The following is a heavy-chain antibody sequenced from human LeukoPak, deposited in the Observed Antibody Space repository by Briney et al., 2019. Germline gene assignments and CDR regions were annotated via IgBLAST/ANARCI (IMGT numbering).Heavy chain of an antibody. Sequence: GGSLRLSCAASGFSVNNNYMNWVRQSTGKGLEWVSLMDNFGYKHYADSVEGRVSISRDSSRNTVYLQLNSLRAEDTAVYYCAGGSYYGSGSRPGYIEYWGQGTLVTVSS. CDR3: AGGSYYGSGSRPGYIEY. J-gene: IGHJ4*02. CDR2: MDNFGYK. CDR1: GFSVNNNY. V-gene: IGHV3-53*01. D-gene: IGHD3-10*01.